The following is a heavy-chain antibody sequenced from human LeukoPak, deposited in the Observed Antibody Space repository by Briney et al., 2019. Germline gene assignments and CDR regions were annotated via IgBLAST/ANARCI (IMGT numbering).Heavy chain of an antibody. CDR2: MNPNSGNT. Sequence: GASVRVSCKASGYTFTSYDINWVRQATGQGLEWMGWMNPNSGNTGYAQKFQGRVTMTRDTSISTAYMELSSLRSEDTAVYYCARAGRAVTTPFDYWGQGTLVTVSS. D-gene: IGHD4-11*01. CDR1: GYTFTSYD. V-gene: IGHV1-8*01. J-gene: IGHJ4*02. CDR3: ARAGRAVTTPFDY.